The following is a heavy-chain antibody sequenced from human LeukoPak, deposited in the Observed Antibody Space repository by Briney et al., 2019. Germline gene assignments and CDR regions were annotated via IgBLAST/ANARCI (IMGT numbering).Heavy chain of an antibody. CDR2: ISSSSTYT. V-gene: IGHV3-11*05. Sequence: GGSLRLSCAASGFTFSDYYMSWIRQAPGKGLEWLSYISSSSTYTKYADSVKGRFTISRDNAKNSLYLQMNSLRVEDTAVYYCVRGEEIVVVTAIGYWGQGTLVTVSS. CDR3: VRGEEIVVVTAIGY. D-gene: IGHD2-21*02. CDR1: GFTFSDYY. J-gene: IGHJ4*02.